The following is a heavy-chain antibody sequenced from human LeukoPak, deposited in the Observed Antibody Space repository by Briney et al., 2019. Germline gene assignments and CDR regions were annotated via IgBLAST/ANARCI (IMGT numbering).Heavy chain of an antibody. D-gene: IGHD6-19*01. CDR3: ARDQGSSGCDY. CDR1: GYTLTELS. CDR2: MNPINGNT. J-gene: IGHJ4*02. Sequence: ASVKVSCKVSGYTLTELSMHWVRQAPGQGLEWMGWMNPINGNTGYAQKFQGRVTMTRDTSISTAYMELSSLRSEDTAVYYCARDQGSSGCDYWGQGTLVTVSS. V-gene: IGHV1-8*01.